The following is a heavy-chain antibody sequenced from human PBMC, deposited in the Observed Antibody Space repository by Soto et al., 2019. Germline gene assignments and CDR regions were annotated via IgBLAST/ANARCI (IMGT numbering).Heavy chain of an antibody. CDR1: GFTFSSHS. V-gene: IGHV3-21*06. Sequence: EVQLVESGGGLVKPGGSLRLSCAASGFTFSSHSVNWVRQAPGKGLEWVSCITATSSFIYYADSVKGRFTISRDNATPSLPLQMVCRSLESTAVYFLAIGAAIAIGYCGPWGRAILISVSP. CDR2: ITATSSFI. D-gene: IGHD2-2*01. CDR3: AIGAAIAIGYCGP. J-gene: IGHJ2*01.